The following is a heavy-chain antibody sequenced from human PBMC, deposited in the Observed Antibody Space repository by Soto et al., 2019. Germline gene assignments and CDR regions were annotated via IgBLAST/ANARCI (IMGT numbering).Heavy chain of an antibody. D-gene: IGHD2-2*01. J-gene: IGHJ4*02. CDR1: GYTFTSYG. CDR3: ARETIWDVVVPAASDY. V-gene: IGHV1-18*01. Sequence: QVQLVQSGAEVKKPGASVKVSCQASGYTFTSYGITWVRQAPGQGLEWKGWISAYNGNTNYAQKLQGRVTMTTDTSTSTAYMELRSLRSDETPVYYCARETIWDVVVPAASDYWGQGTLVTVSS. CDR2: ISAYNGNT.